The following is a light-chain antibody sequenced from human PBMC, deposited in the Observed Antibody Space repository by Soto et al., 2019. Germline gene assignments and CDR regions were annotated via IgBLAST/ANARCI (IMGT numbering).Light chain of an antibody. CDR2: DAS. CDR3: QHCDDPVFI. CDR1: QDISNY. Sequence: DIQMTQSPSSLSASVGDRVTITCQASQDISNYLNWYQQKPGKAPKLLIYDASNLETGVPSRFSGSGSGTDSTFTISSLQPEDIATYYCQHCDDPVFIFGPGTKVDIK. J-gene: IGKJ3*01. V-gene: IGKV1-33*01.